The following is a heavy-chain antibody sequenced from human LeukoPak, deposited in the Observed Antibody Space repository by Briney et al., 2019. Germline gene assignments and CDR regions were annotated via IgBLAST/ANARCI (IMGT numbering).Heavy chain of an antibody. CDR3: ARTLVVVMYYGMDV. CDR1: GFAFSNYW. Sequence: GGSLRLSCAASGFAFSNYWMSWVRRAPGKGLEWVANIKGDGSEKYYVDSVKGRFTISRDNAKNSLYLQMNSLRAEDTAVYYCARTLVVVMYYGMDVWGQGTTVTVSS. J-gene: IGHJ6*02. V-gene: IGHV3-7*01. D-gene: IGHD3-22*01. CDR2: IKGDGSEK.